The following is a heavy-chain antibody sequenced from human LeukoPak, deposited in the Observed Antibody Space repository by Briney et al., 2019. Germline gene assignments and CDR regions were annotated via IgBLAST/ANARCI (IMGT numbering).Heavy chain of an antibody. V-gene: IGHV4-59*01. CDR2: IYYSGST. Sequence: PSETLSLTCTVSGGSISSYYWSWIRQPPGKGLEWIGYIYYSGSTNYNPSLKSRVTISVDTSKNQFSLKLSSVTAADTAVYYCARSGDYYDSSGYYQTGIFDYWGQGTLVTVSS. CDR3: ARSGDYYDSSGYYQTGIFDY. J-gene: IGHJ4*02. D-gene: IGHD3-22*01. CDR1: GGSISSYY.